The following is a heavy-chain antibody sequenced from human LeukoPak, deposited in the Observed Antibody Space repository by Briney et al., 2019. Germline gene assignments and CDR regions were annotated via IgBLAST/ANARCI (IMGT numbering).Heavy chain of an antibody. CDR3: VAGYSSSFNWFDP. D-gene: IGHD6-6*01. V-gene: IGHV4-34*01. CDR1: GGSFSGYY. CDR2: INHSGTT. Sequence: SETLSLTCAVYGGSFSGYYWSWIRQPPGKGLEWIGEINHSGTTNYNPSLKSRVTTSVDTSKNQFSLKLSSVTAADTAVYYCVAGYSSSFNWFDPWGQGTLVTVSS. J-gene: IGHJ5*02.